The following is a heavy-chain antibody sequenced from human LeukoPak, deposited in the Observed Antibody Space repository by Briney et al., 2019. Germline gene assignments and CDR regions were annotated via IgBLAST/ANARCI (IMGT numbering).Heavy chain of an antibody. J-gene: IGHJ4*02. V-gene: IGHV3-7*01. CDR2: INKDGSKE. CDR3: VRDGGVSGYDLLDY. CDR1: RYIFRKYY. D-gene: IGHD5-12*01. Sequence: PGGPLRLPCTPSRYIFRKYYEMCLRDAPGKAGECVSHINKDGSKEYYIDSVKARFSISRDSARNSLYLTMNSLRAEDTAVYYCVRDGGVSGYDLLDYWGQGTWVTVSS.